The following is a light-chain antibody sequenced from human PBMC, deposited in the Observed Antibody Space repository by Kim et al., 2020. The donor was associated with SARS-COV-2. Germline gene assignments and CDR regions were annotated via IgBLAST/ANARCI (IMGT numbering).Light chain of an antibody. CDR3: QQYGSSPRT. Sequence: EIVLTQSPGTLSLSPGERATLSCRASQSVSSSSLAWYQQKPGQAPRLLIYGPSSRATGIPDRFSGSGSGTDFTLTISRLEPEDFAVYYCQQYGSSPRTFGQGTKVEIK. CDR1: QSVSSSS. CDR2: GPS. V-gene: IGKV3-20*01. J-gene: IGKJ1*01.